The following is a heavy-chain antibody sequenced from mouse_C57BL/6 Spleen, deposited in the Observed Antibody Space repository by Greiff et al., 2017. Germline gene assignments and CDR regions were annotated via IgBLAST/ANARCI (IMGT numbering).Heavy chain of an antibody. D-gene: IGHD2-3*01. CDR1: GYAFSSSW. CDR3: ARWLLSYYAMDY. J-gene: IGHJ4*01. Sequence: QVQLKESGPELVKPGASVKISCKASGYAFSSSWMNWVKQRPGKGLEWIGRIYPGDGDTNYNGKFKGKATLTADKSSSTAYMQLSSLTSEDSAVYFCARWLLSYYAMDYWGQGTSVTVSS. CDR2: IYPGDGDT. V-gene: IGHV1-82*01.